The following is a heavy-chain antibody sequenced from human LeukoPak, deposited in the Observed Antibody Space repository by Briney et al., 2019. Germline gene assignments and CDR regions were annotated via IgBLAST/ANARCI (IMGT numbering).Heavy chain of an antibody. CDR2: ISGSGGST. V-gene: IGHV3-23*01. CDR3: AKDFGRAIDYVWGSYRYPSLGY. J-gene: IGHJ4*02. D-gene: IGHD3-16*02. Sequence: PGRSLRLSCAASGFTFSSYAMSWVRQAPGKGLEWVSAISGSGGSTYYADSVKGRFTISRDNSKNTLYLQMNSLRAEDTAVYYCAKDFGRAIDYVWGSYRYPSLGYWGQGTLVTVSS. CDR1: GFTFSSYA.